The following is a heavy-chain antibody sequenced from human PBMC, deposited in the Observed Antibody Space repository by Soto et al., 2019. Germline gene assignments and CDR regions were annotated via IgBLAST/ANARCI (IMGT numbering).Heavy chain of an antibody. J-gene: IGHJ4*02. CDR1: GYTFTSYG. Sequence: QVQLVQSGAEVKKPGASVKVSCKASGYTFTSYGFTWVRQAPGQGLEWMGWIGVYNGNTNYAQMVQGRVTMTTDTSTSTAYMELRSLRSDDTAVYYCARDLGYCSGGSCTPTGYRGQGTLVTVSS. CDR2: IGVYNGNT. D-gene: IGHD2-15*01. V-gene: IGHV1-18*01. CDR3: ARDLGYCSGGSCTPTGY.